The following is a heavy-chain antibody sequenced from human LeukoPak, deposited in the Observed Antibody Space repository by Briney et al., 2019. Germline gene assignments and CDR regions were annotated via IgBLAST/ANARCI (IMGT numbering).Heavy chain of an antibody. D-gene: IGHD3-10*01. CDR2: ISFDGGNK. CDR1: EFTVSIYG. V-gene: IGHV3-30*18. CDR3: AKEKGSGSYYNYQYGMDV. J-gene: IGHJ6*02. Sequence: PGGSLRLSCAASEFTVSIYGMHWVRQAPGKGLEWVAVISFDGGNKVYSDSVKGRVTISRDNSKNTLSLQMNSLRAEDTAVCYCAKEKGSGSYYNYQYGMDVWGQGTTVTVSS.